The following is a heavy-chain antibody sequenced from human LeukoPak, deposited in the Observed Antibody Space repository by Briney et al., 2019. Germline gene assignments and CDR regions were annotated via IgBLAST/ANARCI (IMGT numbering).Heavy chain of an antibody. CDR3: AKDRRGNWNYVGHFDH. D-gene: IGHD1-7*01. CDR2: SSESGSAT. Sequence: GGSLRLSCAASGFTFSDYYMSWIRQAPGRGLEWVSTSSESGSATRYADSVKGRFTISRDNSMSTLYLQMDSLRAEDTAVYYCAKDRRGNWNYVGHFDHWGQGTLVTVSS. V-gene: IGHV3-23*01. J-gene: IGHJ4*02. CDR1: GFTFSDYY.